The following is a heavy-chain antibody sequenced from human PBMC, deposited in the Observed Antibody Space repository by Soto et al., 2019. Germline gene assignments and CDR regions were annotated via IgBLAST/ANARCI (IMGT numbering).Heavy chain of an antibody. V-gene: IGHV3-23*01. J-gene: IGHJ6*02. Sequence: EVQLLESGGGVVQPGGSLRVSCEVSGFTLSSYAMSWVRQAPGKGLEWVSAISGSGSKTYYAASVKGRFTISRDNSENTVYLQLNSVRVEDTAVYYCAREVVLGGTNYYYYGLGVWGRGTTVTVSS. D-gene: IGHD3-10*01. CDR2: ISGSGSKT. CDR1: GFTLSSYA. CDR3: AREVVLGGTNYYYYGLGV.